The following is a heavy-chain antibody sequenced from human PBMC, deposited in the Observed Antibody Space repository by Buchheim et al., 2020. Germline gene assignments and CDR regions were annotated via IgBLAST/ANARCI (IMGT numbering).Heavy chain of an antibody. Sequence: QLQLQESGSGLVKPSQTLSLTCAVSGGSISSGGYSWSWIRQPPGNGLEWIGYIYHSGSTYYNPSLKRRVTLSVARSKNQFSLKLSSVTAADTAVYYCARVVVPAATSGWFDPWGQGTL. CDR1: GGSISSGGYS. J-gene: IGHJ5*02. D-gene: IGHD2-2*01. CDR2: IYHSGST. CDR3: ARVVVPAATSGWFDP. V-gene: IGHV4-30-2*01.